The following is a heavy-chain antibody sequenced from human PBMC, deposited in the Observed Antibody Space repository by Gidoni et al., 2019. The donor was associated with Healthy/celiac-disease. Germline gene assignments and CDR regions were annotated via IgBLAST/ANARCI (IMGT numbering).Heavy chain of an antibody. D-gene: IGHD2-2*01. Sequence: EVQLLESGGGLVQPGGSLRLSCAASGFTFSSYAMSWVRQAPGKGLEWVSAISGSGGSTYYADSVKGRFTISRDNSKNTLYLQMNSLRAEDTAVYYCAKRRYACSSTSCYPFDYWGQGTLVTVSS. CDR1: GFTFSSYA. J-gene: IGHJ4*02. V-gene: IGHV3-23*01. CDR3: AKRRYACSSTSCYPFDY. CDR2: ISGSGGST.